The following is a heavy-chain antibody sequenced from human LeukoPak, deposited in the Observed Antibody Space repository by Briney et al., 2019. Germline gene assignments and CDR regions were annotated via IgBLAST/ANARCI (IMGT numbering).Heavy chain of an antibody. CDR2: IKQDGSEK. CDR3: ARDGSGQSYYYYYGMDV. J-gene: IGHJ6*02. CDR1: GFTFSSYL. V-gene: IGHV3-7*01. Sequence: GGSLRLSCAASGFTFSSYLMSWVRQAPGKGLEWVANIKQDGSEKYYVGSVKGRFTISRDNAKNSLYLQMNSLRAEDTAVYYCARDGSGQSYYYYYGMDVWGQGTTVTVSS. D-gene: IGHD3-10*01.